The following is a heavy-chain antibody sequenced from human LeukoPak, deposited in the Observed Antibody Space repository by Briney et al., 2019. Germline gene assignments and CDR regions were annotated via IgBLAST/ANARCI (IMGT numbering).Heavy chain of an antibody. J-gene: IGHJ5*02. CDR2: IIPIFGTA. Sequence: ASVTVSCKASGGTFSSYAISWVRQAPGQGLEWMGGIIPIFGTANYAQKFQGRVTITADESTSTAYMELSSLRSEDTAVYYCARDGIPTRYCSGGSCYVKGNWFDPWGQGTLVTVSS. CDR3: ARDGIPTRYCSGGSCYVKGNWFDP. D-gene: IGHD2-15*01. V-gene: IGHV1-69*13. CDR1: GGTFSSYA.